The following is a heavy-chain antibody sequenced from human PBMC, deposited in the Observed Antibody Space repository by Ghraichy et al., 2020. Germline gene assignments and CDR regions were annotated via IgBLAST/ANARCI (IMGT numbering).Heavy chain of an antibody. J-gene: IGHJ4*02. V-gene: IGHV3-23*01. Sequence: GGSLRLSCAASGFTFSSYAMSWVRQAPGKGLEWVSAISGSGGSTYYADSVKGRFTISRDNSKNTLYLQMNSLRAEDTAVYYCAKAKDDSSGWYGQYYFDYWGQGTLVTVSS. CDR3: AKAKDDSSGWYGQYYFDY. D-gene: IGHD6-19*01. CDR2: ISGSGGST. CDR1: GFTFSSYA.